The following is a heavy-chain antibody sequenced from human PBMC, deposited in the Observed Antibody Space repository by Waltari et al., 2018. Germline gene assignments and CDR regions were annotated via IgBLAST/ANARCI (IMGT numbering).Heavy chain of an antibody. CDR1: GFTFGDYA. CDR2: IRSKAYGGTT. J-gene: IGHJ4*02. D-gene: IGHD4-17*01. Sequence: EVQLVESGGGLVQPGRSLRLSCTASGFTFGDYAMSWVHQAPGKGLEWVGFIRSKAYGGTTEYAASVKGRFTISRDDSKSIAYLQMNSLKTEDTAVYYCTRDGGHDSGDFEDNWGQGSLVTVSS. CDR3: TRDGGHDSGDFEDN. V-gene: IGHV3-49*04.